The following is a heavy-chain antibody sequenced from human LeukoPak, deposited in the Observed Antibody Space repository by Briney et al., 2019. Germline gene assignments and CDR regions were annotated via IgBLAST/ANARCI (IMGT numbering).Heavy chain of an antibody. CDR2: IYHSGST. J-gene: IGHJ3*02. V-gene: IGHV4-34*01. CDR3: ARVPPWYYYGSESGAFDI. D-gene: IGHD3-10*01. CDR1: GGSFSGYY. Sequence: KTSEAPSLTCAVYGGSFSGYYWSWIRQPPGKGLEWIGEIYHSGSTNYNPSLKSRVTISVDTSKNQFSLKLSSVTAADTAVYYCARVPPWYYYGSESGAFDIWGQGTMVTASA.